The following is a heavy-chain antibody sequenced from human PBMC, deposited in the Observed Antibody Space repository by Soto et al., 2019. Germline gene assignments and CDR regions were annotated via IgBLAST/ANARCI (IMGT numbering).Heavy chain of an antibody. D-gene: IGHD4-17*01. Sequence: QVQLVQSGAEVKKPGSSVKVSCKASGGTFSSYAISWVRQAPGQGLEWMGGIIPIFGTANYAQKFQGRVTITADEATSTDYMELSSLRAEDTAVYYCARDRGLYYGDYTGYFDYWGQGTLVTVSS. CDR3: ARDRGLYYGDYTGYFDY. CDR2: IIPIFGTA. CDR1: GGTFSSYA. J-gene: IGHJ4*02. V-gene: IGHV1-69*01.